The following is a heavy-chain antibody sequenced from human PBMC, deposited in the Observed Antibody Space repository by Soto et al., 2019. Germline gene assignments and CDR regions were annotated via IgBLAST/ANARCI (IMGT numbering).Heavy chain of an antibody. D-gene: IGHD6-19*01. J-gene: IGHJ4*02. CDR2: IYYSGST. V-gene: IGHV4-39*01. CDR1: GGSISSSSYY. CDR3: ARLVRKAVAGIDY. Sequence: PSETLSLTCTVSGGSISSSSYYWGWIRQPPGKGLEWIGSIYYSGSTYYNPSLKSRVTISVDTSKNQFSLKLSSVTAADTAVYYCARLVRKAVAGIDYWGQGTLVTVSS.